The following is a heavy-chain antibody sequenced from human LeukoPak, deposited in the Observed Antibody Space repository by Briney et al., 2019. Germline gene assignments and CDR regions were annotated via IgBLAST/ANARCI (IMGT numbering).Heavy chain of an antibody. J-gene: IGHJ6*03. Sequence: SETLSLTCTVSGGSISSYYWSWIRQPPGKGLEWIGYIYYSGSTNYNPSLKGRVTISVDTSKNQFSLKLSSVTAADTAVYYCARDLIVGAAIYYMDAWGKGTTVTVSS. D-gene: IGHD1-26*01. CDR1: GGSISSYY. CDR3: ARDLIVGAAIYYMDA. V-gene: IGHV4-59*01. CDR2: IYYSGST.